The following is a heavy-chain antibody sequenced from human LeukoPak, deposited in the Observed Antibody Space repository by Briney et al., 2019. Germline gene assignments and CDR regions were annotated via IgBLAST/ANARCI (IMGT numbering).Heavy chain of an antibody. CDR2: IDPSDSYT. V-gene: IGHV5-10-1*01. Sequence: GESLKISCKGSGYSFTSYWISWVRQMPGKGLEWMGRIDPSDSYTNYSPSFQGHVTISADKSISTAYLQWSSLKASDTAMYYCARRTHEENYYDSSGYYFDYWGQGTLVTVSS. D-gene: IGHD3-22*01. CDR1: GYSFTSYW. J-gene: IGHJ4*02. CDR3: ARRTHEENYYDSSGYYFDY.